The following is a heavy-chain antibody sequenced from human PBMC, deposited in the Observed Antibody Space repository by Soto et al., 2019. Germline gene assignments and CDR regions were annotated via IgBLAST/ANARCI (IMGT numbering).Heavy chain of an antibody. D-gene: IGHD5-18*01. CDR3: ARDLAPMSTAMARYYYYGMDV. V-gene: IGHV3-33*01. Sequence: QVQLVESGGGVVQPGRSLRLSCAASGFTFSSYGMHWVRQAPGKGLEWVAVIWYDGSNKYYADSVKGRFTISRDNSKNTLYLQMISLRAEDTAVYYCARDLAPMSTAMARYYYYGMDVWGQGTTVTVSS. J-gene: IGHJ6*02. CDR1: GFTFSSYG. CDR2: IWYDGSNK.